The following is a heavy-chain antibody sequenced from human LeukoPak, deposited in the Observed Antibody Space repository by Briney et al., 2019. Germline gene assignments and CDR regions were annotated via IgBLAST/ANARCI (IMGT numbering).Heavy chain of an antibody. CDR3: ARVRRLGYCSSTSCSPEGY. D-gene: IGHD2-2*01. CDR2: INPNSGGT. V-gene: IGHV1-2*02. CDR1: GYTFTGYY. Sequence: GGSVKVSCKASGYTFTGYYMHWVRQAPGQGLEWMGWINPNSGGTNYAQKFQGRVTMTRDTSISTAYMELSRLRSDDTAVYYCARVRRLGYCSSTSCSPEGYWGQGTLVTVSS. J-gene: IGHJ4*02.